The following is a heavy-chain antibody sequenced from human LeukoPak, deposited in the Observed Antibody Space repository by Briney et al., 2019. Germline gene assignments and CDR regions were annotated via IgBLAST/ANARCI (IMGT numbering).Heavy chain of an antibody. CDR2: IYPGDSDT. J-gene: IGHJ4*02. V-gene: IGHV5-51*01. CDR1: GYSFTNYW. Sequence: GESLKISCKGSGYSFTNYWIGWVRQMPGKGLEWVGIIYPGDSDTRYSPSFQGQVTISADKSISTAYLQWSSLKASDTAMYYCARVLYYYDSSAVRDGFDYWGQGTLVTVSS. CDR3: ARVLYYYDSSAVRDGFDY. D-gene: IGHD3-22*01.